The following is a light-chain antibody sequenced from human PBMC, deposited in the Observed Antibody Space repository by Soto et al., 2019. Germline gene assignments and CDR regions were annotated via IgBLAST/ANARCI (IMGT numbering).Light chain of an antibody. CDR1: QSISSY. CDR3: QQSYSTPPFT. V-gene: IGKV1-39*01. CDR2: AAS. J-gene: IGKJ3*01. Sequence: DIPMTQSPSSLSASVGDRVTITCRASQSISSYLNWYQQKPGKAPKLLIYAASSLQSGVPSRFSGSGSGTDFTLTISSLQPEDFVTYYCQQSYSTPPFTFGPGTKVDIK.